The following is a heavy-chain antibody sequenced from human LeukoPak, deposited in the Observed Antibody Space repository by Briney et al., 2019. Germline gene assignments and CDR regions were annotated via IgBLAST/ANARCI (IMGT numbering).Heavy chain of an antibody. CDR1: GFTFSSYG. J-gene: IGHJ4*02. D-gene: IGHD1-7*01. V-gene: IGHV3-30*03. CDR3: ATENYEGFDY. CDR2: ISYDGSNK. Sequence: GGSLRLSCAASGFTFSSYGMHWVRQAPGKGLEWVAVISYDGSNKYYADSVKGRFTISRDNSKNTLYLQMNSLRAEDTAVYYCATENYEGFDYWGQGTLVTVSS.